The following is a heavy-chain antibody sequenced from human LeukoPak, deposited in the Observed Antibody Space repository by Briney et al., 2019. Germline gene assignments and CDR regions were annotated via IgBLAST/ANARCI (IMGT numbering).Heavy chain of an antibody. CDR3: ARDRRGGSGSYISDY. CDR2: IYSGGST. J-gene: IGHJ4*02. V-gene: IGHV3-53*01. Sequence: GGSLRLSCAASGFTVSSNYMSWVRQAPGKGLEWVSVIYSGGSTYYADSVKGRFTISRDNSKNTLYLQMNSLRAEDTAVYYCARDRRGGSGSYISDYWGQGTLVTVSS. CDR1: GFTVSSNY. D-gene: IGHD3-10*01.